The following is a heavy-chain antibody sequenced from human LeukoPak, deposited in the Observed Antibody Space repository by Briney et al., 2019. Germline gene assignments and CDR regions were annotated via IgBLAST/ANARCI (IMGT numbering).Heavy chain of an antibody. J-gene: IGHJ4*02. V-gene: IGHV4-59*01. Sequence: SETLSLTCTVSGGSISSYYWSWIRQPPGKGLEWIGYIYYSGSTNYNPSLKSRVTISVDTSKNQFSLNLSSATAADTAVYYCARVGNSGYDLDYWGQGTQVTVSS. CDR1: GGSISSYY. CDR2: IYYSGST. CDR3: ARVGNSGYDLDY. D-gene: IGHD5-12*01.